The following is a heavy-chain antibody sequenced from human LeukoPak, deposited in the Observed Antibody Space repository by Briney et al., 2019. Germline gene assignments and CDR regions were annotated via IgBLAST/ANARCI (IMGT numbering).Heavy chain of an antibody. CDR2: IKQDGSKK. CDR1: GFTFSSYG. CDR3: TRVGYIDEGIDY. D-gene: IGHD5-24*01. V-gene: IGHV3-7*04. Sequence: GGSLRLSCAASGFTFSSYGMNWVRQAPGKGLEWVANIKQDGSKKSYVDSVKGRFTISRDNAKNSLYLQMNSLRAEDTAIYYCTRVGYIDEGIDYWGQGTLVTVSS. J-gene: IGHJ4*02.